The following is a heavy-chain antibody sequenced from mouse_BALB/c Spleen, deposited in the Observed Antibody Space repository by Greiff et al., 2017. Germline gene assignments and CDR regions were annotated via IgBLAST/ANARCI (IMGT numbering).Heavy chain of an antibody. V-gene: IGHV5-12-1*01. CDR2: ISSGGGST. J-gene: IGHJ2*01. CDR1: GFAFSSYD. CDR3: ARVYYGNYFDY. Sequence: DVQLVESGGGLVKPGGSLKLSCAASGFAFSSYDMSWVRQTPEKRLEWVAYISSGGGSTYYPDTVKGRFTISRDNAKNTLYLQMSSLKSEDTAMYYCARVYYGNYFDYWGQGTTLTVSS. D-gene: IGHD2-1*01.